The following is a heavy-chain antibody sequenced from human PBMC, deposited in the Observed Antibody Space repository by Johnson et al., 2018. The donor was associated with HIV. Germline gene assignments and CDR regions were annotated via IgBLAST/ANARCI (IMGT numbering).Heavy chain of an antibody. Sequence: VQLVESGGGLIQPGGSLRLSCAASGFTVSSNYMSWVRQAPGKGLEWVSVIYSGGSTYYADSVKGRFTISRDNSKNTLYLQMNSLKTEDTAVYYCQYFRGAVAGPPRRAFDIWGQGTMVTVSS. CDR2: IYSGGST. CDR3: QYFRGAVAGPPRRAFDI. V-gene: IGHV3-53*01. J-gene: IGHJ3*02. D-gene: IGHD6-19*01. CDR1: GFTVSSNY.